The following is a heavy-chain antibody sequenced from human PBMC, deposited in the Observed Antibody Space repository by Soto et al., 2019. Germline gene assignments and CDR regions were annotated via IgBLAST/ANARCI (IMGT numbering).Heavy chain of an antibody. D-gene: IGHD2-15*01. CDR1: GFTFSSYA. Sequence: EVQLLESGGGLVQPGGSLRLSRAASGFTFSSYAMSWVRQAPGRGLEWVSSISGSGDSTYYADSVKGRFTISRDNSKNMLYLELNRLRAEDTALYYCARDRLASVVIEGTFYWGQGTLVSVSS. CDR2: ISGSGDST. V-gene: IGHV3-23*01. J-gene: IGHJ4*02. CDR3: ARDRLASVVIEGTFY.